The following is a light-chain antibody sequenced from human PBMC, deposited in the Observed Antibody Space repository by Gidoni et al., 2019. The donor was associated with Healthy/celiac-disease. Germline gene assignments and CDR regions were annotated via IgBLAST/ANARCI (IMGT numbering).Light chain of an antibody. CDR2: GAS. V-gene: IGKV3-15*01. CDR3: QQYNNWPGT. J-gene: IGKJ1*01. Sequence: EIVMTQSPATLSVSPGERATLSCRASQSVSSNLAWYQQKPGQAPRLLSYGASTRATGIPARFSGSGSGTEFTLTISSLQSEDFAVYYCQQYNNWPGTFGQGTKVEIE. CDR1: QSVSSN.